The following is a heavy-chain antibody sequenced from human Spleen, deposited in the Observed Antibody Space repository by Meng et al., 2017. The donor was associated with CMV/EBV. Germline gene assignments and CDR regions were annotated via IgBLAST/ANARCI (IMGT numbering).Heavy chain of an antibody. CDR1: GFTFSSHW. CDR3: ARTLCSSTSCYYYYGMHV. Sequence: GESLKISCAASGFTFSSHWMTWVRQAPGKGLEWVANINQDENQKNYVDSVKGRFTISRDNAKNSLFLQMNRLGAEDTAVYYCARTLCSSTSCYYYYGMHVWGQGTTVTVSS. CDR2: INQDENQK. D-gene: IGHD2-2*01. V-gene: IGHV3-7*01. J-gene: IGHJ6*02.